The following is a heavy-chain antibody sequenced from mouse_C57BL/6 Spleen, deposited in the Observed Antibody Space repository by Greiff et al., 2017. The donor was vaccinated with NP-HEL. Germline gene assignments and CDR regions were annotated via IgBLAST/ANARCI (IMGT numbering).Heavy chain of an antibody. Sequence: QVQLQQSGAELVRPGASVTLSCKASGYTFTDYEMHWVKQTPVHGLEWIGAIDPETGGTAYNQKFKGKAILTADKSSSTAYMELRSLTSEDSAVYYCTRRLRSFDYWGQGTTLTVSS. CDR3: TRRLRSFDY. V-gene: IGHV1-15*01. CDR1: GYTFTDYE. D-gene: IGHD1-1*01. CDR2: IDPETGGT. J-gene: IGHJ2*01.